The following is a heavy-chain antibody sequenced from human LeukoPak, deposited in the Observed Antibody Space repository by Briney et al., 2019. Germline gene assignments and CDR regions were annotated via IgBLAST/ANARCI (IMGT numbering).Heavy chain of an antibody. CDR2: IYYSGST. D-gene: IGHD3-9*01. CDR3: AREVFDDILTEGVFDY. Sequence: SETLSLTCTVSGGSISSSSYYWGWIRQPPGTGLEWTGSIYYSGSTNYNPSLKSRVTISVDTSKNQFSLKLSSVTAADTAVYYCAREVFDDILTEGVFDYWGQGTLVTVSS. J-gene: IGHJ4*02. V-gene: IGHV4-39*07. CDR1: GGSISSSSYY.